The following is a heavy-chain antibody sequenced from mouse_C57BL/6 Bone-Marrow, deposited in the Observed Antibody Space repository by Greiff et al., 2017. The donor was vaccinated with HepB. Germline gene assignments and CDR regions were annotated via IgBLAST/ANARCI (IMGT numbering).Heavy chain of an antibody. D-gene: IGHD2-5*01. V-gene: IGHV1-61*01. CDR2: IYPSDSET. J-gene: IGHJ2*01. CDR1: GYTFTSYW. Sequence: LVRPGSSVKLSCKASGYTFTSYWMDWVKQRPGQGLEWIGNIYPSDSETHYNQKFKDKATLTVDKSSSTAYMQLSSLTSEDSAVYYCARFDYYSNWNYFDYWGQGTTLTVSS. CDR3: ARFDYYSNWNYFDY.